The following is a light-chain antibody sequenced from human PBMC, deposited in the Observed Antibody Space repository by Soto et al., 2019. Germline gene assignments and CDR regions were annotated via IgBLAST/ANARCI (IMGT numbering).Light chain of an antibody. CDR1: SSNIGAGFD. CDR3: QSYDSGVSGSV. CDR2: SNT. Sequence: QAVVTQPPSVSGAPGQTVTISYTGSSSNIGAGFDVHWYQQVPGTAPKLVLYSNTARPSGVPDRFSGSRSGSSGSLAITGLQPEEEADYYCQSYDSGVSGSVLGAGTKLTVL. V-gene: IGLV1-40*01. J-gene: IGLJ1*01.